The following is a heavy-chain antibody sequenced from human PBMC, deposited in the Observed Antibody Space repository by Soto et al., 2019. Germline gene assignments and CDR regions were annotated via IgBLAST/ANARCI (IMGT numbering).Heavy chain of an antibody. CDR3: ERGRDGMDV. J-gene: IGHJ6*02. CDR2: INHSGST. CDR1: GGSFSGYY. Sequence: SETLSLTCAVYGGSFSGYYWSWIRQPPGKGLEWIGEINHSGSTNYNPSLKSRVTISVDTSKNQFSLKLSSVTAADTAVYYCERGRDGMDVWGQGTTVTVSS. V-gene: IGHV4-34*01.